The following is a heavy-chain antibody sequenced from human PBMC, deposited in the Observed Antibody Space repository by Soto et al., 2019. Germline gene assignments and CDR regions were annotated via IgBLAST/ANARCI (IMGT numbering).Heavy chain of an antibody. D-gene: IGHD7-27*01. CDR3: ARDLGTSDGRGAGGMVV. Sequence: QLQLQESGSGLVKPSQTLSLTCAVSGGSISSGGYSWSWIRQPPGKGLEWIGYIYHSGSTYYNPSLTSRVTISVARSENPSALKLSSVTAADTAVYYCARDLGTSDGRGAGGMVVWGQGSTVTVSS. J-gene: IGHJ6*02. CDR1: GGSISSGGYS. CDR2: IYHSGST. V-gene: IGHV4-30-2*01.